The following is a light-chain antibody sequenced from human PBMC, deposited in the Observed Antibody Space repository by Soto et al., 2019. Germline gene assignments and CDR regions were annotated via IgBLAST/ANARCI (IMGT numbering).Light chain of an antibody. CDR2: DAS. J-gene: IGKJ1*01. CDR3: QQYTNWPRT. V-gene: IGKV3-11*01. Sequence: EIVLTQSPATLSLSPGERATLSCRASQSVSSYLAWYQQKPGQAPRLLIYDASNRATGIPARFSGSGSGTDFTLTISRLEPEDFAVYHCQQYTNWPRTFGQGTKV. CDR1: QSVSSY.